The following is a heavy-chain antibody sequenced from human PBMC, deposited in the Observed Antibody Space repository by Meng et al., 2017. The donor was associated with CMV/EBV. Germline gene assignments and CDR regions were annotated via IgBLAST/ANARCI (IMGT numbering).Heavy chain of an antibody. CDR2: IYPGESDT. D-gene: IGHD1-26*01. CDR3: ARLASEWEPFDY. Sequence: KVSCKGSGYSFTSYWIGWVRQRPGKGLEWMGIIYPGESDTRYSPSFQGQVTISADKSISTAYLQWSSLKASDTAMYYRARLASEWEPFDYWGQGTLVTVSS. V-gene: IGHV5-51*01. CDR1: GYSFTSYW. J-gene: IGHJ4*02.